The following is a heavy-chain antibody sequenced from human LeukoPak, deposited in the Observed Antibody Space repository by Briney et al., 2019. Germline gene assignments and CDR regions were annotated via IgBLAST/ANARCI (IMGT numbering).Heavy chain of an antibody. D-gene: IGHD2-2*01. V-gene: IGHV4-34*01. J-gene: IGHJ5*02. CDR2: INHSGST. CDR3: ARGELLGYCSSTSCYALGFDP. CDR1: GGSFSGYY. Sequence: SETLSLTCAVYGGSFSGYYWSWIRQPPGKGLEWIGGINHSGSTNYNPSLKSRVTISVDTSKNQFSLKLSSVTAADTAVYYCARGELLGYCSSTSCYALGFDPWGQGTLVTVSS.